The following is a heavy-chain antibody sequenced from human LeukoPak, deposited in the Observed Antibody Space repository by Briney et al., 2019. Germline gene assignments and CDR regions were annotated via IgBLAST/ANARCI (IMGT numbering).Heavy chain of an antibody. D-gene: IGHD4-17*01. CDR3: AKGPRDYYGDYPFDY. Sequence: GGSLRLSCAASGFAFSSYAMSWVRQAPGKGLEWVSAISGSGGSTYYADSVKGRFTISRDNPKNTLYLQMNSLRAEDTAVYYCAKGPRDYYGDYPFDYWGQGTLVTVSS. J-gene: IGHJ4*02. CDR2: ISGSGGST. V-gene: IGHV3-23*01. CDR1: GFAFSSYA.